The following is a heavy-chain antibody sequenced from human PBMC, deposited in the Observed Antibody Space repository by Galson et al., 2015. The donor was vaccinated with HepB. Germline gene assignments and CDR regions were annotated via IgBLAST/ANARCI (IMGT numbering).Heavy chain of an antibody. J-gene: IGHJ6*02. CDR1: GYTFTSYW. D-gene: IGHD2-15*01. V-gene: IGHV5-51*01. Sequence: QSGAEVKKPGESLKISCKGSGYTFTSYWIGWVRQMPGKGLEWMGIIYPGDSDTRKSPSFQGQVTISVAKSISTAYLQWSSLKASDTAMYYCARQAMVVADGMDVWGQGTTVTVSS. CDR3: ARQAMVVADGMDV. CDR2: IYPGDSDT.